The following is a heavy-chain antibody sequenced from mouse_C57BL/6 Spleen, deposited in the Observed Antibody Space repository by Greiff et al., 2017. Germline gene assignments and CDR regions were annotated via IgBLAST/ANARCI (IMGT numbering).Heavy chain of an antibody. J-gene: IGHJ4*01. CDR1: GYTFTSYW. Sequence: QVQLQQPGAELVKPGASVKMSCKASGYTFTSYWITWVKQRPGQGLEWIGDIYPGSGSTNYNEKFKSKATLTVDTASRTAYMQLSSLTSEDSAVYYCAREMVTTGGYYAMDYWGQGTSVTVSS. V-gene: IGHV1-55*01. CDR3: AREMVTTGGYYAMDY. CDR2: IYPGSGST. D-gene: IGHD2-2*01.